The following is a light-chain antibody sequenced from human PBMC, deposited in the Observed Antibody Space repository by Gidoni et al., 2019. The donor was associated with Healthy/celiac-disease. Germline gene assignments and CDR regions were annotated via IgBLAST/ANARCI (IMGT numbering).Light chain of an antibody. CDR2: AAS. J-gene: IGKJ2*01. V-gene: IGKV1-39*01. CDR3: QQSYSTPYT. CDR1: QSISSY. Sequence: EIQMTQSPSSMSASVGDRVTITCRASQSISSYLNWYQQKPGKAPKLLSYAASSLQSGVPSRFSGSGSGTDFTLTISSLQPEDFATYYCQQSYSTPYTFGQGTKLEIK.